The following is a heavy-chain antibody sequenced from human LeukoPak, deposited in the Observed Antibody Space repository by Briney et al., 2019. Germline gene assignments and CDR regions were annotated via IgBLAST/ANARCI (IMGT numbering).Heavy chain of an antibody. CDR2: ISAYNGNT. J-gene: IGHJ4*02. Sequence: ASVKVSCKASGYTFTSYGISWVRQAPGQGLEWMGWISAYNGNTNYAQKLQGRVTMTTDTSTSTAYMELRSLRFDDTAVYYCARDEGGSYSDYFDYWGQGTLVTVSS. D-gene: IGHD1-26*01. V-gene: IGHV1-18*01. CDR3: ARDEGGSYSDYFDY. CDR1: GYTFTSYG.